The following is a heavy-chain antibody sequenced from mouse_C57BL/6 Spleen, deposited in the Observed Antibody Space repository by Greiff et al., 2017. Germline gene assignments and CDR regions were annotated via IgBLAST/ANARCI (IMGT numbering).Heavy chain of an antibody. CDR3: ARGGNVYAMDY. CDR1: GYAFTNYL. CDR2: INPGSGGT. D-gene: IGHD2-1*01. V-gene: IGHV1-54*01. J-gene: IGHJ4*01. Sequence: QVQLQQSGAELVRPGTSVKVSCKASGYAFTNYLIEWVKQRPGQGLEWIGVINPGSGGTNYNEKFKGKATLTADKSSSTAYMQRSSLTSEDSAVYFCARGGNVYAMDYWGQGTSVTVSS.